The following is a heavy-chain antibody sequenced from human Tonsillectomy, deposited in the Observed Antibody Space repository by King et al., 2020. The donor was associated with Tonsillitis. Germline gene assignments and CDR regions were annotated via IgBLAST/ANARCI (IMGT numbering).Heavy chain of an antibody. J-gene: IGHJ4*02. CDR2: MRNDGTNS. D-gene: IGHD4-17*01. CDR1: GFTFSSYG. V-gene: IGHV3-30*02. Sequence: QVQLVESGGGVVQPGGSLRLSCAASGFTFSSYGMHWVRQAPGKGLEWVALMRNDGTNSYYADSVKGRFTISRDNSKNTLYLQMNSLRAEDTAVYYCAKDISVSTAFDYWGQGTLVTVSS. CDR3: AKDISVSTAFDY.